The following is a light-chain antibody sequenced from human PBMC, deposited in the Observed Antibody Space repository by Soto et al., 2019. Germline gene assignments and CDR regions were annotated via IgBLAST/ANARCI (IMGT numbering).Light chain of an antibody. CDR1: ESLLHSNGYYY. Sequence: IVMTQSPLSLPVTPGEPASISCRPSESLLHSNGYYYLDWYLQKPGQSPRLLISLAFNRASGVPDRFGGSGSGTYITLKINRVEADDVGVYYCMQALQTPHTFGQGTKLEIK. CDR2: LAF. V-gene: IGKV2-28*01. CDR3: MQALQTPHT. J-gene: IGKJ2*01.